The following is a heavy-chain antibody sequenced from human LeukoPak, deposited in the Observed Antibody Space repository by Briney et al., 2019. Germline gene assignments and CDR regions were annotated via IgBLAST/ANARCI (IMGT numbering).Heavy chain of an antibody. Sequence: SETLSLTCTVSGGSISSYYWSWIRQPPGKGLEWIGYIYYSGSTNYNPSLKSRVTISVDTSKNQFSLKLSSVTAADTAVYYCARHESYYDSSLWGQGTLVTVSS. CDR3: ARHESYYDSSL. CDR1: GGSISSYY. J-gene: IGHJ4*02. V-gene: IGHV4-59*08. D-gene: IGHD3-22*01. CDR2: IYYSGST.